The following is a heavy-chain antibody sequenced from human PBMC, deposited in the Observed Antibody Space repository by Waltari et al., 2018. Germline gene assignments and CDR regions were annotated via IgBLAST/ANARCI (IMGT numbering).Heavy chain of an antibody. Sequence: QVQLVESGGGVVQPGGSLSLSCAASGFTFSSYGMHWVRQAPGKGLEWVAFIRYDGSNKYYADSVKGRFTISRDNSKNTLYLQMNSLRAEDTAVYYCAKVGSYFVYWGQGTLVTVSS. D-gene: IGHD1-26*01. CDR1: GFTFSSYG. CDR3: AKVGSYFVY. CDR2: IRYDGSNK. J-gene: IGHJ4*02. V-gene: IGHV3-30*02.